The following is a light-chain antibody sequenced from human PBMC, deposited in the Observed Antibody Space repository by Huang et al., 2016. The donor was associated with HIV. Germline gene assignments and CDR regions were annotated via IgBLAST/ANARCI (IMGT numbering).Light chain of an antibody. CDR1: QAIDKY. V-gene: IGKV1-39*01. CDR2: GAS. CDR3: QRSYRTPRT. J-gene: IGKJ2*01. Sequence: DIQMTQFPTSLSASVEDRVTITCRAGQAIDKYLNWYQQKSGRDPRLLIYGASKLQSGVPSRFRGRASGTHFSRASNSLQPDDSAIYYCQRSYRTPRTFGQGTNLEI.